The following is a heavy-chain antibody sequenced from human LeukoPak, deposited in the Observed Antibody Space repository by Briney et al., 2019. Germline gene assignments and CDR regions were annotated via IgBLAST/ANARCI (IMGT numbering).Heavy chain of an antibody. CDR2: ISTTGGST. D-gene: IGHD3-10*01. J-gene: IGHJ4*02. Sequence: GGSLRLSCAASGFSFNNYAMSWVRQAPGKGLEWVSAISTTGGSTYYADSVKGRFTISRDDAKNSLYLQMNSLRVEDTAVYYCERASGYWGQGTLVTVSS. CDR1: GFSFNNYA. CDR3: ERASGY. V-gene: IGHV3-23*01.